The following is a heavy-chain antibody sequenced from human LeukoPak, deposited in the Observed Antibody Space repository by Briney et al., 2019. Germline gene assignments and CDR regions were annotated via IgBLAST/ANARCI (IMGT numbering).Heavy chain of an antibody. J-gene: IGHJ4*02. CDR1: GFTFSDYY. CDR2: ITDSSYT. Sequence: GGSLRLSCAASGFTFSDYYMSWIRQAPGKGLEWISYITDSSYTDYADSVQGRFTTSRDNAKNSLYLQMNSLRDEDTAVYYCARDALHTAHFDYWGQGTLVTVSS. D-gene: IGHD5-18*01. CDR3: ARDALHTAHFDY. V-gene: IGHV3-11*06.